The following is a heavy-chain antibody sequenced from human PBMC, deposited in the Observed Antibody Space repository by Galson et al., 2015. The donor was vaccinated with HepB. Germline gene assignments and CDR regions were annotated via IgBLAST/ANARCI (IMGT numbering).Heavy chain of an antibody. CDR2: IKQDGSEK. D-gene: IGHD4-17*01. CDR3: ARLAFTVTTSMFDY. Sequence: SLRLSCAASGFTFSSYWMSWVRQAPGKGLEWVANIKQDGSEKYYEDSMKGRVAISRDNAKNSLYVQMNSLRAEDTAVYYCARLAFTVTTSMFDYWGQGTLVTVSS. CDR1: GFTFSSYW. J-gene: IGHJ4*02. V-gene: IGHV3-7*01.